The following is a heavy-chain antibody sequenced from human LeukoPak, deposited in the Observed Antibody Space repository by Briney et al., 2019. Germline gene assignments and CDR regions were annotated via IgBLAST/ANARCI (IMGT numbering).Heavy chain of an antibody. D-gene: IGHD6-19*01. CDR3: AKGHEIAVAGFEDWFDP. J-gene: IGHJ5*02. Sequence: SVKVSCKASGGTFSSYAISWVRQAPGQGLEWMGRIIPIFGIANYAQKFQGRVTITADKSTSTAYMELSSLRSEDTAVYYCAKGHEIAVAGFEDWFDPWGQGTLVTVSS. CDR1: GGTFSSYA. CDR2: IIPIFGIA. V-gene: IGHV1-69*04.